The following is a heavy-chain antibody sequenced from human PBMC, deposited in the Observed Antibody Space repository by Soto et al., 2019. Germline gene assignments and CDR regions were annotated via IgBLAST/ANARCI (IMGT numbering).Heavy chain of an antibody. D-gene: IGHD3-3*01. V-gene: IGHV4-59*01. J-gene: IGHJ4*02. CDR3: ARDFAYFDS. CDR2: IYHTGST. Sequence: PSETLSLTCTVSGDSISDFYWTWIRQSPGKGLEWIGYIYHTGSTSYNPSLKSRVSISMDTSRNQFSLNLDSVTAADTAVYFCARDFAYFDSWGQGTLVTISS. CDR1: GDSISDFY.